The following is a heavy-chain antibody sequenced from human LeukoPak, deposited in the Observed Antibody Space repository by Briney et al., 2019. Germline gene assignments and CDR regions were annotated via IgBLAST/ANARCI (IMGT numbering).Heavy chain of an antibody. J-gene: IGHJ4*02. Sequence: GGSLRLSCAASGFTFSSYAMSWVRKAPGKGLEWVSAISGSGGSTYYADSVKGRFTISRDNSKNTLYLQMNSLRAEDTAVYYCARETYDFWSGRPLDYWGQGTLVTVSS. D-gene: IGHD3-3*01. CDR1: GFTFSSYA. V-gene: IGHV3-23*01. CDR2: ISGSGGST. CDR3: ARETYDFWSGRPLDY.